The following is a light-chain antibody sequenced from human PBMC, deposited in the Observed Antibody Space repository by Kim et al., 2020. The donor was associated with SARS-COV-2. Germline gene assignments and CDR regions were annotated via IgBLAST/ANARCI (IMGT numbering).Light chain of an antibody. CDR2: KTS. CDR1: QSISTW. Sequence: DIQMTQSPSTLSASVGDRVTITCRASQSISTWLAWYQQKPGKAPKLLIYKTSSLQSGVPSRFSGSGSGTEFTLTVSSLQPDDLATYYCLQYNSYPWTFGQGTKVDIK. V-gene: IGKV1-5*03. J-gene: IGKJ1*01. CDR3: LQYNSYPWT.